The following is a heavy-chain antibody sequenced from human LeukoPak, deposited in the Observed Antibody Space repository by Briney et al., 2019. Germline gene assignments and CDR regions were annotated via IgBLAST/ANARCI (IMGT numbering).Heavy chain of an antibody. V-gene: IGHV3-74*01. CDR1: GFTFSSYW. CDR3: ARASSSSCDS. J-gene: IGHJ4*02. Sequence: GSLRLSCAASGFTFSSYWMHWVRQAPGKGLVWVSRINTDGSGTIYADPVKGRFTISRDNAKNTLYLQMNRLRAEDKAVYYCARASSSSCDSWGQGTLVTVSS. D-gene: IGHD6-13*01. CDR2: INTDGSGT.